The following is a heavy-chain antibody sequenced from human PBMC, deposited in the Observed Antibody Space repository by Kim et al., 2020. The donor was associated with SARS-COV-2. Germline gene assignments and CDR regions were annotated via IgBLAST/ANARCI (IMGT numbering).Heavy chain of an antibody. CDR3: ARENDILTGYSAGWAEVSGSYYYYGMDV. CDR1: GFTFSSYS. J-gene: IGHJ6*02. Sequence: GGSLRLSCAASGFTFSSYSMNWVRQAPGKGLEWVSSISSSSSYIYYADSVKGRFTISRDNAKNSLYLQMNSLRAEDTAVYYCARENDILTGYSAGWAEVSGSYYYYGMDVWGQGTTVTVSS. V-gene: IGHV3-21*01. CDR2: ISSSSSYI. D-gene: IGHD3-9*01.